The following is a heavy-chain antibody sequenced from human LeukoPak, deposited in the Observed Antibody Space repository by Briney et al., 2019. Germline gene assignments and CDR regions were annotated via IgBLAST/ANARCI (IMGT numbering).Heavy chain of an antibody. CDR2: IIPIFGTA. Sequence: ASVKGSCKASGGTFSSYAISWVRQAPGQGLEWMGGIIPIFGTANYAQKFQGRVTITADESTSTAYMELSSLRSEDTAVYYCARDGGHRGYYFDYWGQGTLVTVSS. CDR3: ARDGGHRGYYFDY. J-gene: IGHJ4*02. V-gene: IGHV1-69*13. CDR1: GGTFSSYA. D-gene: IGHD4-23*01.